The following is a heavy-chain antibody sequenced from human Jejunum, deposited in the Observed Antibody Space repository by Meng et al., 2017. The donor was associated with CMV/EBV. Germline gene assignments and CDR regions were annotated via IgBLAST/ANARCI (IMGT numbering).Heavy chain of an antibody. J-gene: IGHJ4*01. CDR3: ASTGDSTTATQALDY. V-gene: IGHV1-2*02. CDR1: TGSGYF. D-gene: IGHD1-26*01. Sequence: TGSGYFVHWVRQAPGQGLEWMGWINPNSGGTNYARDFQGRVTVTRDTSMRTVHTQLSGLKSDDSAVYFCASTGDSTTATQALDYWGQGTLVTVSS. CDR2: INPNSGGT.